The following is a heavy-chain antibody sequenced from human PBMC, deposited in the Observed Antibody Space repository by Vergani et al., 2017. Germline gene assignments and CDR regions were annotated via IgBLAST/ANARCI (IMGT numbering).Heavy chain of an antibody. V-gene: IGHV2-5*01. CDR3: AHSSVLPGIAVADHRVYYYYGMDV. CDR1: GFSLSTSGVG. J-gene: IGHJ6*02. Sequence: QITLKESGPTLVKPTQTLTLTCTFSGFSLSTSGVGVGWIRQPPGKALEWLALIYWNDDKRYSPSLKSRLTITKDTSKNKVVLTMTNMDPVDTATYYCAHSSVLPGIAVADHRVYYYYGMDVWGQGTTVTVSS. D-gene: IGHD6-19*01. CDR2: IYWNDDK.